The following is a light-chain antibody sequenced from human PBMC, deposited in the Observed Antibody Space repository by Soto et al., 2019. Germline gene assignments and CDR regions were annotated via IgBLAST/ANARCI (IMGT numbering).Light chain of an antibody. CDR1: ESVVNY. Sequence: IVLTQSPATLSLSPVAIATLCFMASESVVNYLLWFQQRPGQAPRLLIYDASNRASGIPARFSGSGSGTDFILTISRLEPEDFAVYCCQQYNNWPITFGQGTRLEI. V-gene: IGKV3-11*01. CDR3: QQYNNWPIT. CDR2: DAS. J-gene: IGKJ5*01.